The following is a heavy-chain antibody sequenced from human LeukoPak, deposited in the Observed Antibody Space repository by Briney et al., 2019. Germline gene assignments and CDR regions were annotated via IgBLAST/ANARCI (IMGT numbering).Heavy chain of an antibody. J-gene: IGHJ4*02. CDR3: ARAVPFWSGFPTVDY. CDR1: GFTVSSNS. V-gene: IGHV3-23*01. D-gene: IGHD3-3*01. Sequence: GGPLRLSCTVSGFTVSSNSMSWVRQAPGKGLEWVSAISGSDGTTYYADSMKGRFTISRDNSKNTVYLQMNRLRAADTAVYYCARAVPFWSGFPTVDYWGQGTLVTVSS. CDR2: ISGSDGTT.